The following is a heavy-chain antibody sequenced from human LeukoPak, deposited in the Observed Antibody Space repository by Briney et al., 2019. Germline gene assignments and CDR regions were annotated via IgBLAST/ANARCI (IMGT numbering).Heavy chain of an antibody. CDR1: GFTVSSNY. CDR3: ARMRIAAARYGMDV. CDR2: IYSGGFT. D-gene: IGHD6-13*01. Sequence: GGSLRLSCAASGFTVSSNYMSWVRQAPGKGLEWLSVIYSGGFTYYADPVKGRFTISRDNAKNSLYLQMNSLRAEDTAVYYCARMRIAAARYGMDVWGQGTTVTVSS. J-gene: IGHJ6*02. V-gene: IGHV3-66*01.